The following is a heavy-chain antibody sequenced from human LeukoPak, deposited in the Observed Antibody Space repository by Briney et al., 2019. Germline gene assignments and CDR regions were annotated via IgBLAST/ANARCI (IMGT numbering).Heavy chain of an antibody. J-gene: IGHJ4*02. D-gene: IGHD6-13*01. CDR3: AKDLSSSWFTLVDY. CDR2: INHEGSEK. CDR1: GFSFSRYW. Sequence: PGGSLRLSCETSGFSFSRYWMSWVRQAPGKGLEWVANINHEGSEKYYADSVKGRFSISRENAKNSLYLQMNSLRAEDTALYYCAKDLSSSWFTLVDYWGQGTLVTVSS. V-gene: IGHV3-7*03.